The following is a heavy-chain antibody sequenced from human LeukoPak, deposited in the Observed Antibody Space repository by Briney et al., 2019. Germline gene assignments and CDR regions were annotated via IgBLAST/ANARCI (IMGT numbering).Heavy chain of an antibody. CDR3: ARDRGTWNDDGFDY. Sequence: PSETLSLTCTVSGGSISSYYWSWIRQPAGKGLEWIGRIYISGSTNYNPSLKSRVTMSVDTSKDQFSLKLSSVTAADTAVYYCARDRGTWNDDGFDYWGQGTLVTVSS. D-gene: IGHD1-1*01. V-gene: IGHV4-4*07. CDR2: IYISGST. J-gene: IGHJ4*02. CDR1: GGSISSYY.